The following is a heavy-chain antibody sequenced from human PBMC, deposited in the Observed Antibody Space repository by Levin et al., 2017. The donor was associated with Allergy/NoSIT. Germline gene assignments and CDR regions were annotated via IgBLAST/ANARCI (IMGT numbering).Heavy chain of an antibody. V-gene: IGHV3-49*03. CDR1: GFNFGDYA. J-gene: IGHJ5*02. CDR3: SSSLQWWGA. D-gene: IGHD2-15*01. CDR2: IRNQNYGGTT. Sequence: GGSLRLSCTASGFNFGDYAMSWFRQAPGKGLEWVGFIRNQNYGGTTAYAASVKGRFSISRDDSKSIAYLQMESLKTEDTAVYFCSSSLQWWGAWGQGTLVTVSS.